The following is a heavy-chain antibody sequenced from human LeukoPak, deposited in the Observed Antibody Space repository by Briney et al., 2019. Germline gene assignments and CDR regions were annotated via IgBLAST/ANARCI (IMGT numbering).Heavy chain of an antibody. CDR2: IRSKAYGGTT. Sequence: LTGGSLRLSCTASGFTFGDYAMSWVRQAAGKGLEWVGFIRSKAYGGTTEYGAAVKGRFTISRDDSKSIAYLQMNSLKTEDTAVYYCTRDLRMADGGYYDSSGYYSRHYGMDVWGQGTTVTVSS. D-gene: IGHD3-22*01. CDR1: GFTFGDYA. CDR3: TRDLRMADGGYYDSSGYYSRHYGMDV. J-gene: IGHJ6*02. V-gene: IGHV3-49*04.